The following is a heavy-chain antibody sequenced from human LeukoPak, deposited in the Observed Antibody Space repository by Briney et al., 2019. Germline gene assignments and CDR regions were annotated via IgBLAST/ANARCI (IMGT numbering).Heavy chain of an antibody. V-gene: IGHV5-51*01. CDR1: GYSFTSYW. CDR2: IYPGDSDT. Sequence: GESLKISCKGSGYSFTSYWIGWVRQMPGKGLEWMGIIYPGDSDTRYSPSFQGQATISADKSISTAYLQWSSLKASDTAMYYCARRGDSSRYGGSWFDPWGQGTLVTVSS. J-gene: IGHJ5*02. CDR3: ARRGDSSRYGGSWFDP. D-gene: IGHD6-19*01.